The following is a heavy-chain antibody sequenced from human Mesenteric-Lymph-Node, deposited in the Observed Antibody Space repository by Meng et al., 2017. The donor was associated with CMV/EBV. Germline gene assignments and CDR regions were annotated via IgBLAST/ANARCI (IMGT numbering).Heavy chain of an antibody. CDR1: GFTFSSYE. CDR3: ARGPRGVVVPAAIGN. Sequence: GESLKISCAASGFTFSSYEMHWVRQAPGKGLEWVSYISSGGSTIYYADSVKGRFTISRDNAKNSLYLQMNSLRAEDTAVYYCARGPRGVVVPAAIGNWGQGTLVTVSS. CDR2: ISSGGSTI. J-gene: IGHJ4*02. D-gene: IGHD2-2*01. V-gene: IGHV3-48*03.